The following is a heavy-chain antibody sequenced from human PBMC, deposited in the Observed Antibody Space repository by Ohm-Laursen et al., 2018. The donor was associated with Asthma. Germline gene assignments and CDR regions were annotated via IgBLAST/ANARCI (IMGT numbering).Heavy chain of an antibody. V-gene: IGHV3-9*01. CDR2: ISWNSGSI. J-gene: IGHJ3*02. CDR3: AKDYGDYYEAFDI. D-gene: IGHD4-17*01. CDR1: GFTFDDYA. Sequence: SLRLSCAASGFTFDDYAMHWVRQAPGKGLEWVSGISWNSGSIGYADSVKGRFTISRDNAKNSLYLQMNSLRAEDTALYYCAKDYGDYYEAFDIWGQGTMVTVSS.